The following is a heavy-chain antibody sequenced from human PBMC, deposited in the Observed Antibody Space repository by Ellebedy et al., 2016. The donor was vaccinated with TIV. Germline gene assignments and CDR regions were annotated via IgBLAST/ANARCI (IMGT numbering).Heavy chain of an antibody. V-gene: IGHV4-59*08. D-gene: IGHD6-19*01. J-gene: IGHJ2*01. CDR1: GASITTNS. CDR2: IYYSGST. Sequence: MPSETLSLTCNVSGASITTNSWSWIRQPPGKGPERNGYIYYSGSTNYNPSLKSRVTISVDTSKNQFSLKLSSVTAADTAVYYCAALQWLAPAWYFDLWGRGTLVTVSS. CDR3: AALQWLAPAWYFDL.